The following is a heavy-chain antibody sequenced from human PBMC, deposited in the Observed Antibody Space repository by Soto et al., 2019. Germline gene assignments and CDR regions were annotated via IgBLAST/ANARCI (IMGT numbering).Heavy chain of an antibody. D-gene: IGHD2-15*01. CDR3: ARGGSGGSRQT. V-gene: IGHV1-69*01. Sequence: QVQLVQSGAEVKKPGSSVKVSCKASGGTFSSYAISWVRQAPGQGLEWMGGIIPIFGTANYAQKFQGRVTITAAEPASTPNWERSSLSSEDTAVYYCARGGSGGSRQTWGQGTLVTVSP. CDR1: GGTFSSYA. J-gene: IGHJ5*02. CDR2: IIPIFGTA.